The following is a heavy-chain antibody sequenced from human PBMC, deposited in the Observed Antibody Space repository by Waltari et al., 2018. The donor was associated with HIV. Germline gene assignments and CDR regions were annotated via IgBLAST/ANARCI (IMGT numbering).Heavy chain of an antibody. CDR2: CFYSGST. Sequence: QMQLQESGPGLVKPSETLSLTCTVSGGSIGSSSNFWGWIRQPPGKGLEWIGTCFYSGSTDYNPSLKSRVTISVDTSKNQFSLKMSSVTAADTAVYYCARLQGWELIWSAAFDIWGQGTMVTVSS. CDR3: ARLQGWELIWSAAFDI. D-gene: IGHD3-10*01. CDR1: GGSIGSSSNF. J-gene: IGHJ3*02. V-gene: IGHV4-39*01.